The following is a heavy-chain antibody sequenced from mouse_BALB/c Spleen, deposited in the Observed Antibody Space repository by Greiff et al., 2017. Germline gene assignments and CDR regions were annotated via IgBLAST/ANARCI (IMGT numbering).Heavy chain of an antibody. V-gene: IGHV5-17*02. D-gene: IGHD3-3*01. J-gene: IGHJ2*01. CDR1: GFTFSSFG. Sequence: EVKLMESGGGLVQPGGSRKLSCAASGFTFSSFGMHWVRQAPEKGLEWVAYISSGSSTIYYADTVKGRFTISRDNPKNTLFLQMTSLRSEDTAMYYCARSGTARAAAWFAYWGQGTTLTVSS. CDR2: ISSGSSTI. CDR3: ARSGTARAAAWFAY.